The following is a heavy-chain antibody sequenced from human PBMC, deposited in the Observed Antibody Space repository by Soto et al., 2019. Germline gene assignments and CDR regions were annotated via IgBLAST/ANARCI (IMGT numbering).Heavy chain of an antibody. Sequence: EVQLVESGGGLVQPGGSLRLSCAASGFTFSSYWMNWVRQAPGKGLVWVSRINSDGSSTSYADSVKGRFTISRDNAKNTLYLQMNSLRAEDTAVYYCARATNWENWYVDLWGRGTLVTVSS. CDR3: ARATNWENWYVDL. D-gene: IGHD7-27*01. CDR2: INSDGSST. V-gene: IGHV3-74*01. CDR1: GFTFSSYW. J-gene: IGHJ2*01.